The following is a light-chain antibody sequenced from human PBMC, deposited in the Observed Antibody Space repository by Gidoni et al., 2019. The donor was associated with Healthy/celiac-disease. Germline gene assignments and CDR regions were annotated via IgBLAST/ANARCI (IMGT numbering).Light chain of an antibody. V-gene: IGKV3-20*01. Sequence: EIVLTQSPGTLSLSPGERATLSCRPSNSISSSYLAWYQQKPGQTPRLLIYGASSRATGIPDRFSGSGSGTDFTLTISRLEPEDFAVYYCQQYGSSRGSFXXXTKLEIK. CDR3: QQYGSSRGS. CDR2: GAS. CDR1: NSISSSY. J-gene: IGKJ2*04.